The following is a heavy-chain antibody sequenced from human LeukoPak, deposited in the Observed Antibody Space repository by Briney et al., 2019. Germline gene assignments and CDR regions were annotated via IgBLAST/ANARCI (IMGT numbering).Heavy chain of an antibody. Sequence: GGSLRLSCAASGFNVSSKYMSWVRQAPGKGLEWVSVIYSGGRTYYADSVKGRFTISRDNSKNTLYLQMNSLRAEDTAVYYCAKFTALFGGGSIDYWGQGTLVTVSS. D-gene: IGHD3-16*01. V-gene: IGHV3-53*01. J-gene: IGHJ4*02. CDR3: AKFTALFGGGSIDY. CDR1: GFNVSSKY. CDR2: IYSGGRT.